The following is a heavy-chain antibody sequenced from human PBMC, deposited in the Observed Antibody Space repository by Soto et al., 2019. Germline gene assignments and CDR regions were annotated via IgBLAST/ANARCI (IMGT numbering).Heavy chain of an antibody. CDR3: ARGAYYDSSGSRNYHYYGMNV. Sequence: QAQLMQSGAEVKRPGASVKVSCRSSGYTFSSYGISWVRQAPGQGLEWLGWISPYDGNRNYAQTLQGRVYMTTDPSXXTAYMELRSLRGDDTAKYYCARGAYYDSSGSRNYHYYGMNVWGQGTTVTVSS. J-gene: IGHJ6*02. V-gene: IGHV1-18*04. CDR2: ISPYDGNR. D-gene: IGHD3-9*01. CDR1: GYTFSSYG.